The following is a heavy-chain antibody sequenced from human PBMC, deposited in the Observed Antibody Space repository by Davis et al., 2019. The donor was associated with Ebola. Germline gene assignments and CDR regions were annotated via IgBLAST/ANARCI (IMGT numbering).Heavy chain of an antibody. D-gene: IGHD1-1*01. V-gene: IGHV3-23*01. J-gene: IGHJ4*02. Sequence: GGSLRLSCAASGFTFSSYAMSWVRQAPGKGLEWVSAISGSGGSTYYADSVKGRFTISRDNSKNTLYLQMNSLRAEDTAVYYCARDINRMGTFDYWGQGTLVTVSS. CDR3: ARDINRMGTFDY. CDR2: ISGSGGST. CDR1: GFTFSSYA.